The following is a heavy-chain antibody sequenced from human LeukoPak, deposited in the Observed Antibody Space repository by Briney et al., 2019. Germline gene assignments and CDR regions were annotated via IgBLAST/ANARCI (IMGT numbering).Heavy chain of an antibody. CDR3: AKELHYYDSSGYYSIGLLDAFDI. J-gene: IGHJ3*02. Sequence: GGSLRLSCAASGFTFSSYGMHWVRQAPGKGLEGVAFIRYDGSNKYYADSVKGRFTISRDNSKNTLYLQMNSLRAEDTAVYYCAKELHYYDSSGYYSIGLLDAFDIWGQGTMVTVSS. D-gene: IGHD3-22*01. V-gene: IGHV3-30*02. CDR1: GFTFSSYG. CDR2: IRYDGSNK.